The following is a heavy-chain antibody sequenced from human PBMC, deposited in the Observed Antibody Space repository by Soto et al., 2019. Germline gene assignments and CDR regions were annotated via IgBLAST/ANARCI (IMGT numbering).Heavy chain of an antibody. Sequence: EVQLVESGGGLVQPGGSLRLSCAASGFTFSSYWMSWVRQAPGKGLEWVANIKQDGSEKYYVDSVKGRFTISRDNAKNSLYLQMNSLRAEDTAVYYCARDIRGGWDNWFDPWGQGTLVTVSS. J-gene: IGHJ5*02. D-gene: IGHD6-19*01. CDR2: IKQDGSEK. V-gene: IGHV3-7*01. CDR1: GFTFSSYW. CDR3: ARDIRGGWDNWFDP.